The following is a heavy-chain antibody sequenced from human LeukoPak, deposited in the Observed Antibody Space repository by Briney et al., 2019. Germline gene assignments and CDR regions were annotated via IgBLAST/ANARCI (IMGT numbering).Heavy chain of an antibody. V-gene: IGHV1-69*05. CDR1: GGTFTSYA. D-gene: IGHD6-6*01. CDR2: IITIFGTA. CDR3: GGRLSSSPGFDP. Sequence: ASVKLSCTASGGTFTSYAISWVRQAPGQGHEWMGGIITIFGTANYAKKFQGRVTITTDETTSKAYMELSSPRSAATAAYYCGGRLSSSPGFDPWGQGTLVTVSS. J-gene: IGHJ5*02.